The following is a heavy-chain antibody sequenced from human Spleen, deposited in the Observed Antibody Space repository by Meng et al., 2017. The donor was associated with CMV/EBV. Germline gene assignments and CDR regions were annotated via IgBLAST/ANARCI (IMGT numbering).Heavy chain of an antibody. J-gene: IGHJ4*02. CDR3: VREMMGGYFDY. CDR1: GYTFTDYL. D-gene: IGHD3-16*01. Sequence: ASVKVSCKASGYTFTDYLLHWVRQVPGQGLDWMGFIAPGSGNTGYAQKFQDTVTMTRDTSTTTVYLELSSLTFEDTAVYYCVREMMGGYFDYWGQGTQVTVSS. CDR2: IAPGSGNT. V-gene: IGHV1-46*01.